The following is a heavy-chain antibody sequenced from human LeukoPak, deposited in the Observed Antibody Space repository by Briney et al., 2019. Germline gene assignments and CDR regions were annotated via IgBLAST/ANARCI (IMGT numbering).Heavy chain of an antibody. V-gene: IGHV3-48*01. CDR1: GFTFSSYS. J-gene: IGHJ6*02. Sequence: GGSLRLSCAASGFTFSSYSMNWVRQAPGKGLEWVSYISSSSSTIYYADSVKGRFTISRDNAKNSLYLQMNSLRAEDTAVYYCARVGTTYYYGMDVWGQGTTVTVSS. D-gene: IGHD5-12*01. CDR2: ISSSSSTI. CDR3: ARVGTTYYYGMDV.